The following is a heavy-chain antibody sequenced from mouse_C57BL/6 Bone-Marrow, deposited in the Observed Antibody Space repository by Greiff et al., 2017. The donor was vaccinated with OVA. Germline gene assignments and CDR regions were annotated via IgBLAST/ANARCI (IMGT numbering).Heavy chain of an antibody. CDR1: GFTFSDYY. CDR3: ARQGEWPYGYFDY. J-gene: IGHJ2*01. D-gene: IGHD2-10*02. Sequence: EVKVVESGGGLVQPGGSLKLSCAASGFTFSDYYMYWVRQTPEKRLEWVAYISNGGGSTYYPDTVKGRFTISRDNAKNTLYLQMSRLKSDDTAMYDSARQGEWPYGYFDYWGQGTTLTVSS. CDR2: ISNGGGST. V-gene: IGHV5-12*01.